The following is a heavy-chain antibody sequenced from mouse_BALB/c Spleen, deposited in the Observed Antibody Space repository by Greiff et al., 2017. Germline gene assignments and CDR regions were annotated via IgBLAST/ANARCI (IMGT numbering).Heavy chain of an antibody. J-gene: IGHJ4*01. CDR1: GFTFSDYY. CDR2: ISDGGSYT. D-gene: IGHD2-3*01. CDR3: ARGWLPYAMDY. V-gene: IGHV5-4*02. Sequence: EVKLMESGGGLVKPGGSLKLSCAASGFTFSDYYMYWVRQTPEKWLEWVATISDGGSYTYFPDSVKGRFTISRDNAKNNLYLQMSSLKSEDTAMYYCARGWLPYAMDYWGQGTSVTVSS.